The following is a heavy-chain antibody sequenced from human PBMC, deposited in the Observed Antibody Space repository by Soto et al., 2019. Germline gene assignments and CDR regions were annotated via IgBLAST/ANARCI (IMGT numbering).Heavy chain of an antibody. J-gene: IGHJ4*02. Sequence: EVQLVESGGGLVQPGGSLRLSCVASGFMFDTYAMNWVRQAPGKGLAWVSYISPGGDRIYYAESLKGRITISRDNARNSPSLHMNILSDEDTAVYYCTKSADSAGWGVDFWGQGTLVTVSS. CDR1: GFMFDTYA. D-gene: IGHD6-19*01. V-gene: IGHV3-48*02. CDR3: TKSADSAGWGVDF. CDR2: ISPGGDRI.